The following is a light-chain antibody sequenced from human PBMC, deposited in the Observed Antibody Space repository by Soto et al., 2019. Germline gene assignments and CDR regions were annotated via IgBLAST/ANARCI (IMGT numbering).Light chain of an antibody. CDR1: HNVATS. V-gene: IGKV3-11*01. J-gene: IGKJ5*01. CDR3: QQRSNWPPPIS. CDR2: DAS. Sequence: EIVLTQSPATLSLSRGERATLSCRASHNVATSLAWYQQRPGQAPRLLIYDASIRATGIPARFSGSGSGTDFTLTISSLEPEDFVVYYCQQRSNWPPPISFGQGTRLEIK.